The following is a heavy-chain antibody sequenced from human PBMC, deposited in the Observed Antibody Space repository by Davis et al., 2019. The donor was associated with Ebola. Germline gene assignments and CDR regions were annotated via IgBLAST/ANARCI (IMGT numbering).Heavy chain of an antibody. J-gene: IGHJ2*01. D-gene: IGHD4/OR15-4a*01. CDR2: IYYSGST. CDR3: ARDLARTIWYFDL. CDR1: GGSISSSSYY. V-gene: IGHV4-39*07. Sequence: MPSETLSLTCTVSGGSISSSSYYWGWIRQPPGKGLEWIGSIYYSGSTYYNPSLKSRVTISVDTSKNQFSLNLSSVTAADTAVYYCARDLARTIWYFDLWGRGTLVTVSS.